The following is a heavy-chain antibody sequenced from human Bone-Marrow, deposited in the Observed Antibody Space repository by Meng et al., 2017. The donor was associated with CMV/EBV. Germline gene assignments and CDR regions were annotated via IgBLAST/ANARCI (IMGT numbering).Heavy chain of an antibody. V-gene: IGHV4-30-4*08. CDR3: ARGVVPAAMGWFDP. CDR2: IYYSGST. J-gene: IGHJ5*02. D-gene: IGHD2-2*01. CDR1: GGSISSVDYY. Sequence: SGGSISSVDYYWSWIRQPPGKGLEWIGYIYYSGSTYYNPSLKSRVTISVDTSKNQFSLKLSSVTAADTAVYYCARGVVPAAMGWFDPWGQGTLVTVSS.